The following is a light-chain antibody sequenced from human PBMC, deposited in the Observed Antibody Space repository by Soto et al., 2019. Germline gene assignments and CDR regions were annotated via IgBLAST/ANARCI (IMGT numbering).Light chain of an antibody. CDR1: QSVRSN. Sequence: EIVMTQSPATLSVSPGERVTLSCRASQSVRSNLAWYQQKPGQVPRVLIYGASTRAIGIPDRFSGSGSGTEFTRTISSLQSEAFAFSYCQHYNNFWGLGGGTKVQIK. V-gene: IGKV3-15*01. J-gene: IGKJ4*01. CDR3: QHYNNFWG. CDR2: GAS.